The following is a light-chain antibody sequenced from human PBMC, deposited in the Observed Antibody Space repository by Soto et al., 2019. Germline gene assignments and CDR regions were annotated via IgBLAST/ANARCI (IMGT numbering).Light chain of an antibody. V-gene: IGKV3-20*01. CDR1: QSVSSSS. J-gene: IGKJ4*01. CDR3: QQYGSSPLT. Sequence: EIVLTQSPGTLSLSPEERATLSCRASQSVSSSSLAWYQQRPGQAPRLLIYGASIRATDIPDRFSGSGSGTDFTLTISRLEPEDCAVYYCQQYGSSPLTFGGGTKVEIK. CDR2: GAS.